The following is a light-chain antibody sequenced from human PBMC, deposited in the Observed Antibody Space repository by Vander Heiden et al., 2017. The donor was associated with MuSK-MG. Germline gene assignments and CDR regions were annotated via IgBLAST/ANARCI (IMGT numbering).Light chain of an antibody. CDR3: QQYGSSPYT. CDR1: QSVSSSY. Sequence: LTQSPGTLSLSPGERATLSCRASQSVSSSYLAWYQHKPGQAPSLLIYGASSRATGIPDRFSGSGSGTDFTLTISRLEPEDFAVYYCQQYGSSPYTFGQGTNLEIK. J-gene: IGKJ2*01. CDR2: GAS. V-gene: IGKV3-20*01.